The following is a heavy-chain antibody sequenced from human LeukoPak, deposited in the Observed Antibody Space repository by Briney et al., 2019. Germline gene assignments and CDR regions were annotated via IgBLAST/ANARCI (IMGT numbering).Heavy chain of an antibody. V-gene: IGHV3-48*03. CDR3: ARDSSSWYFDY. D-gene: IGHD6-13*01. Sequence: GGSLRLSCAASGFTFSSYEMHWVRQAPGKGLEWVSYISSSGSTIYYADSVKGRFTISRGNAKNSLYLQMNSLRAEDTAVYYCARDSSSWYFDYWGQGNLVTVSS. J-gene: IGHJ4*02. CDR1: GFTFSSYE. CDR2: ISSSGSTI.